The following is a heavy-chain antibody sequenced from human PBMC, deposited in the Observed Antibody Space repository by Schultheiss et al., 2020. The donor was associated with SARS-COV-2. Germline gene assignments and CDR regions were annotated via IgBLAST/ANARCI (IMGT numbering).Heavy chain of an antibody. V-gene: IGHV3-30*04. CDR1: GFTFSSYA. CDR3: ARDLGITIFGVVIGGMDV. CDR2: ISYDGSNK. Sequence: GGSLRLSCAASGFTFSSYAMHWVRQAPGKGLEWVAVISYDGSNKYYADSVKGRFTISRDNSKNTLYLQMNSLRAEDTAVYYCARDLGITIFGVVIGGMDVWPRDHGHRLL. D-gene: IGHD3-3*01. J-gene: IGHJ6*02.